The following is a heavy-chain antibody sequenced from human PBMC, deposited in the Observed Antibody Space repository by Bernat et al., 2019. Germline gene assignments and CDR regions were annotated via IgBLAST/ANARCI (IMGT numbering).Heavy chain of an antibody. Sequence: QVQLVESGGGVVQPGRSLRLSCAASGFTFSSYAMHWVRQAPGKGLEWVAVISYDGSNKYYADSVKGRFTISRDNSKNTLYLQMNSLRAEDTAVYYCARGLRERRVPPDYWGQGTLVTVSS. CDR1: GFTFSSYA. J-gene: IGHJ4*02. V-gene: IGHV3-30-3*01. CDR3: ARGLRERRVPPDY. CDR2: ISYDGSNK. D-gene: IGHD1-1*01.